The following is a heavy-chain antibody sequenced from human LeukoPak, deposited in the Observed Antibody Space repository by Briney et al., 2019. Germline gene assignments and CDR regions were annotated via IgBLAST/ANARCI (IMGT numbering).Heavy chain of an antibody. CDR3: ARRRQWLPHNYYYFDY. CDR1: GGSFSGYY. D-gene: IGHD6-19*01. V-gene: IGHV4-34*01. Sequence: KPSETLSLTCAVYGGSFSGYYWSWIRQPPGKGLEWIGEINHSGSTNYNPSLKSRVTISVDTSKNQFSLKLSSVTAADTAVYYCARRRQWLPHNYYYFDYWGQGTLVTVSS. J-gene: IGHJ4*02. CDR2: INHSGST.